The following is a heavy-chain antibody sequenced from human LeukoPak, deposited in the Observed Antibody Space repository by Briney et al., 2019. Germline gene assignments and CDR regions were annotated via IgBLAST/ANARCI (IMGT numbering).Heavy chain of an antibody. J-gene: IGHJ4*02. D-gene: IGHD1-1*01. CDR3: VKDHTGEQDK. CDR2: INPESTTT. Sequence: GGSLRLSCAASGFTFGSFWIHWVRQVPGKGLVWVSRINPESTTTTYADSVKGRFTISRDNARNTLYLQMNSLRVEDTAMYYCVKDHTGEQDKWGQGTLVTVSS. CDR1: GFTFGSFW. V-gene: IGHV3-74*01.